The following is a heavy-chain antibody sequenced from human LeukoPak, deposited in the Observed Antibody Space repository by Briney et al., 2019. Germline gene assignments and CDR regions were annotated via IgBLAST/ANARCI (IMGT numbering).Heavy chain of an antibody. D-gene: IGHD6-19*01. CDR3: AALAVAGPFDY. J-gene: IGHJ4*02. Sequence: ASVKVSCKASGYTLSDYAMQWVRQAPGQRPEWMGWINAGNGNTKYSQKFQGRVTMTRDTSTSTVYMELSSLRSEGTAVYYCAALAVAGPFDYWGQGTLVTVSS. V-gene: IGHV1-3*01. CDR1: GYTLSDYA. CDR2: INAGNGNT.